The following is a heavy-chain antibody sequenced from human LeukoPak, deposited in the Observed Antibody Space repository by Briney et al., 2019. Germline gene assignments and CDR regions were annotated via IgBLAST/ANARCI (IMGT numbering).Heavy chain of an antibody. CDR1: GGTFSSYA. CDR3: ARDKTDSSGYYRYFDY. D-gene: IGHD3-22*01. J-gene: IGHJ4*02. CDR2: IIPILGIA. Sequence: SVKISCKASGGTFSSYAISWARLAPGQGLEWMGRIIPILGIANYAQKFQGRVTITADKSTTTAYMDLSSLRSEDTAVYYCARDKTDSSGYYRYFDYWGQGTLVTVSS. V-gene: IGHV1-69*04.